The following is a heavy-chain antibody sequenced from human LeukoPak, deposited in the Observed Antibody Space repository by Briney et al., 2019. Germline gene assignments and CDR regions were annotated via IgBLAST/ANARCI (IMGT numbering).Heavy chain of an antibody. Sequence: GGSLRLSCAASGFTFSSYSMNWVRQAPGKGLEWVSSISSSSSYIYYADSVKGRFTISRDNAKNSLYLQMNSLRAEDTAVYYCARGGDFWSGYYNGYWGQGTLVTVSS. CDR2: ISSSSSYI. CDR1: GFTFSSYS. CDR3: ARGGDFWSGYYNGY. V-gene: IGHV3-21*01. D-gene: IGHD3-3*01. J-gene: IGHJ4*02.